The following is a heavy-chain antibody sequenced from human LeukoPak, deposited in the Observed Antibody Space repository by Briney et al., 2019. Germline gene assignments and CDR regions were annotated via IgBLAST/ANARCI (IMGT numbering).Heavy chain of an antibody. Sequence: SVKVSCKASGGTFSSYAISWVRQAPGQGLEWMGGIIPIFGTANYAQKFQGRVTITADESTSTAYMELSSLRSEDTAVYYCARGYCSSTSCYTPNHYYYYYYMDVWGKGTTVTVSS. J-gene: IGHJ6*03. V-gene: IGHV1-69*13. CDR1: GGTFSSYA. D-gene: IGHD2-2*02. CDR2: IIPIFGTA. CDR3: ARGYCSSTSCYTPNHYYYYYYMDV.